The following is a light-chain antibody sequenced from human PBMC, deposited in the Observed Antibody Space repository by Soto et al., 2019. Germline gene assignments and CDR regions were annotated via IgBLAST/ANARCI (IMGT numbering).Light chain of an antibody. CDR1: QSVSSY. Sequence: EIVLTQSPATLSLSPGERATLSCRASQSVSSYLAWYQQKPGQAPRLLIYDASNRATGIPARFSGSGSGTDFTITISSLEPEDFAVYYCQQRSNWPRLTFGGGTKVEI. CDR2: DAS. V-gene: IGKV3-11*01. CDR3: QQRSNWPRLT. J-gene: IGKJ4*01.